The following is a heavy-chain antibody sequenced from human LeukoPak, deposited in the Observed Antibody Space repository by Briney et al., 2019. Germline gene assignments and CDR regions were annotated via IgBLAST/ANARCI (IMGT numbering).Heavy chain of an antibody. J-gene: IGHJ4*02. Sequence: SETLSLTCTVSGGSIRSYYWSWIRQPPGKGLEWIGYIYYRGSTNYNPSLKSRVTISVDTSKNQFSLKLSSVTAADTAVYYCARRPPYYDILTGYYHYFDYWGQGTLVTVSS. CDR1: GGSIRSYY. CDR3: ARRPPYYDILTGYYHYFDY. V-gene: IGHV4-59*12. CDR2: IYYRGST. D-gene: IGHD3-9*01.